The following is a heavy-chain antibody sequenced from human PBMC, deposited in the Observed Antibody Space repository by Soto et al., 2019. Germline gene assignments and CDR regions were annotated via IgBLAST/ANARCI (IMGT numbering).Heavy chain of an antibody. CDR2: ISYDGSNK. V-gene: IGHV3-30*18. CDR3: AKEAGNNWNYVYPYYLDY. D-gene: IGHD1-7*01. Sequence: QVQLVESGGGVVQPGRSLRLSCAASGFTFSSYGMHWVRQAPGKGLEWVAVISYDGSNKYYADSVKGRFTISRDNSKNTLYLQMNSLRAEDTAVYYCAKEAGNNWNYVYPYYLDYWGQGTLVTVSS. CDR1: GFTFSSYG. J-gene: IGHJ4*02.